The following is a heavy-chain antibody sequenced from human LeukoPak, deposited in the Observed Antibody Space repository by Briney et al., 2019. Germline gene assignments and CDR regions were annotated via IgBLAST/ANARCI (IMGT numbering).Heavy chain of an antibody. V-gene: IGHV3-48*03. D-gene: IGHD1-1*01. CDR2: ISSSGSTI. CDR3: ARDPYNWNSNYFDY. Sequence: PGGSLRLSCAASGFTFSSYEMNWVRQAPGKGLEWVSYISSSGSTIYYADSVKGRFTISRDNAKNSLYLQMNSLRAEDTAVYYCARDPYNWNSNYFDYWGQGALVTVSS. CDR1: GFTFSSYE. J-gene: IGHJ4*02.